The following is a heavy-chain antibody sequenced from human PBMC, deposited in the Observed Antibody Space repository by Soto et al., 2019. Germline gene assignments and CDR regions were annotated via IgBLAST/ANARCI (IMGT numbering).Heavy chain of an antibody. V-gene: IGHV4-34*01. CDR1: GGSFSGYY. CDR3: ASSEPAVLNGFYYPDMDV. Sequence: KTSETLSLTCSIYGGSFSGYYWSWIRQPPGKGLEWIGEINHSGNANYNPSLKSRVTISVDTSNNQFSLKLNSVTAADTAVYYCASSEPAVLNGFYYPDMDVWGQGTTVTVSS. CDR2: INHSGNA. J-gene: IGHJ6*02. D-gene: IGHD2-2*01.